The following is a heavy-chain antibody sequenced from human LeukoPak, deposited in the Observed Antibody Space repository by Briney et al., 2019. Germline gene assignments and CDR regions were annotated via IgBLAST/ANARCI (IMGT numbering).Heavy chain of an antibody. CDR1: GFTFYTYG. D-gene: IGHD6-13*01. J-gene: IGHJ4*02. CDR3: TRGAQLTDY. CDR2: IGPDGGTT. Sequence: GGSLRLSCAASGFTFYTYGMHWVRQAPGKGLEYVSGIGPDGGTTYYANSVKGRFTISRDNSKYMLYLQMGSLTADDMAVYYCTRGAQLTDYWGQGTLVTVSS. V-gene: IGHV3-64*01.